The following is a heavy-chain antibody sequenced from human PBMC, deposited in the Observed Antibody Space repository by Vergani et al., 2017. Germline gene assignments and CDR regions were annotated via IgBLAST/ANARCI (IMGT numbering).Heavy chain of an antibody. J-gene: IGHJ4*02. CDR1: GGTFSSYA. Sequence: QVQLVQSGAEVKKPGSSVKVSCKASGGTFSSYAISWVRQAPGQGLEWMGRIIPILGIANYAQKFQGRVTITADKSTSTAYMELSILRSEDTAVYYCAREEAAAGTRGDYWGQGTLVTVSS. CDR3: AREEAAAGTRGDY. CDR2: IIPILGIA. V-gene: IGHV1-69*04. D-gene: IGHD6-13*01.